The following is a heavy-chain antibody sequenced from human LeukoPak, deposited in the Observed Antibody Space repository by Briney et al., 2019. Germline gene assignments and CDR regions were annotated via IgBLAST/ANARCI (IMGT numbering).Heavy chain of an antibody. CDR3: ARVGLTIVGATGRGDY. CDR2: ISAYNGNT. CDR1: GYTFTSYG. J-gene: IGHJ4*02. V-gene: IGHV1-18*01. Sequence: GASVKVSCKASGYTFTSYGISWVRQAPGQGLEWMGRISAYNGNTNYAQKLQGRVTMTTDTSTSTAYMELRSLRSDDTAVYYCARVGLTIVGATGRGDYWGQGTLVTVSS. D-gene: IGHD1-26*01.